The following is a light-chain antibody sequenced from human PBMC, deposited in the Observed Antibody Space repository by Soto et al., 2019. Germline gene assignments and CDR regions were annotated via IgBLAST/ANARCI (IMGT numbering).Light chain of an antibody. CDR3: QQYGSSPCT. CDR2: GAS. V-gene: IGKV3-20*01. Sequence: EIVLTQSPGTLSLSPGERGTLSCRASQSVSSSHLAWYQQKPGQAPRLLIYGASSRATGIPDRFSGSGAGTDFSLTIRRLEPEDFAVFYCQQYGSSPCTFGQGTKVEVK. J-gene: IGKJ1*01. CDR1: QSVSSSH.